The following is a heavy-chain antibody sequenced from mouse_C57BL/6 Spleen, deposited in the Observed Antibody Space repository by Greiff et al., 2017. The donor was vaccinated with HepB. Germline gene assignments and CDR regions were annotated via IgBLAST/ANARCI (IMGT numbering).Heavy chain of an antibody. D-gene: IGHD2-14*01. CDR2: YPGSGNTY. V-gene: IGHV1-83*01. Sequence: VQLQQSGPELVKPGASVKMSCKASGYTFTDYYMHWVKQKPGKGLEWIGEIYPGSGNTYYNEKFKGKATLTADTSSSTAYMQLSSLTSEDSAVYFCARRGYKGYWGQGTTLTVSS. CDR1: YTFTDYYM. CDR3: RRGYKGY. J-gene: IGHJ2*01.